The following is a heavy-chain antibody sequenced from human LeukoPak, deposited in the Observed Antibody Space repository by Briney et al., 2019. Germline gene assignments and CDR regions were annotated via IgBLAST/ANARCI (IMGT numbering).Heavy chain of an antibody. CDR3: ARDPLDSSGLMNWFDP. V-gene: IGHV3-53*05. CDR1: GFTVSNSY. J-gene: IGHJ5*02. CDR2: IYSGGST. Sequence: GGSLRLSCVASGFTVSNSYMSWVRQAPGKGLEWVSVIYSGGSTYYADSVKGRFTISRDNSKNTLYLQMNSLRTEDTAVYYCARDPLDSSGLMNWFDPWGQGTLVTVSS. D-gene: IGHD3-22*01.